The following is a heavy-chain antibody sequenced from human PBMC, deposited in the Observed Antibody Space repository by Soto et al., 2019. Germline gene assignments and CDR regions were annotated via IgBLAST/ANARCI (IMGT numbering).Heavy chain of an antibody. CDR2: IYYSGST. CDR3: ARAQTIFGIITVFDY. J-gene: IGHJ4*02. V-gene: IGHV4-31*03. CDR1: GGSINSGGYY. D-gene: IGHD3-3*01. Sequence: SETLSLTCTVPGGSINSGGYYWSWIRQHPGKGLEWIGYIYYSGSTYYNPSLKSRVTISVDTSKNQFSLKLTSVTAADTAVYFCARAQTIFGIITVFDYWGQGTLVTVSS.